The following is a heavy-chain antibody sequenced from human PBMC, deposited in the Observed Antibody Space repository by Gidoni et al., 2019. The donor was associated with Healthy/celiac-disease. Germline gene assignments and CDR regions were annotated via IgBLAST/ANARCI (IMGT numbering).Heavy chain of an antibody. Sequence: QVQLQEAGPGLVTPSETLSLTCTVSGGSINNYYWSWIRPPAGKGLEWIGRIYTSGTTNYNPSLKSRVTISIDTSKNQFSLNLSSVTAADTAVYYCARETTYDIPDYWGQGTLVTVSS. D-gene: IGHD3-9*01. CDR2: IYTSGTT. CDR1: GGSINNYY. CDR3: ARETTYDIPDY. V-gene: IGHV4-4*07. J-gene: IGHJ4*02.